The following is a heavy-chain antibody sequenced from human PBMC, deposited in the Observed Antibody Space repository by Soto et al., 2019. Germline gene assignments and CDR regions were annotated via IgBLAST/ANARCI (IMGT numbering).Heavy chain of an antibody. CDR3: ARDKLDSRRWYTTNNWFNP. V-gene: IGHV1-69*06. D-gene: IGHD6-13*01. CDR2: IIPIFGTS. J-gene: IGHJ5*02. CDR1: GGTFSSYA. Sequence: SVKVSCKASGGTFSSYAISWVRQPPVQGLEWMGGIIPIFGTSNYAQKFQGRVTITADKSTSTGCMELSSLRSEDMAVYYCARDKLDSRRWYTTNNWFNPWGQGTLVTVSS.